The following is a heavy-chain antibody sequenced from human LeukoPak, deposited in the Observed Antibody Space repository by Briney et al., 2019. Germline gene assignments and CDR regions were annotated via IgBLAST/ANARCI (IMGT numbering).Heavy chain of an antibody. Sequence: GGSLRLSCAASGFTFSSYEMNWVGQAPGKGLEWVSYISSSGTPIRYADSVKGRFTISRDNAKNSLFLQMNSLRAEDTAVYYCAREKTACGGDCYDSWGQGTLVTVSS. CDR1: GFTFSSYE. D-gene: IGHD2-21*01. V-gene: IGHV3-48*03. CDR3: AREKTACGGDCYDS. CDR2: ISSSGTPI. J-gene: IGHJ4*02.